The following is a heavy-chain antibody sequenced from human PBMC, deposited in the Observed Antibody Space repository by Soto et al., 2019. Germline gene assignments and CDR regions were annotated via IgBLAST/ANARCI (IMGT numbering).Heavy chain of an antibody. CDR1: GYSFTSYW. V-gene: IGHV5-51*01. Sequence: HGESLKISCKGSGYSFTSYWIGWVRQMPGKGLEWMGIIYPGDSDTRYSPSFQGQVTISADKSISTAYLQWSSLKASDTAMYYCARHPNVGRIAARYLWFDPWGQGTLVTVPS. D-gene: IGHD6-6*01. J-gene: IGHJ5*02. CDR2: IYPGDSDT. CDR3: ARHPNVGRIAARYLWFDP.